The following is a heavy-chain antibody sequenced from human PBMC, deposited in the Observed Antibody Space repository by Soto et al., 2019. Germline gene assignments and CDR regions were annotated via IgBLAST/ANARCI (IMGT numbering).Heavy chain of an antibody. CDR1: GYTFTSYD. CDR3: ASMQQLGSWYYYYYGMDV. V-gene: IGHV1-8*01. CDR2: MNPNSGNT. D-gene: IGHD6-13*01. J-gene: IGHJ6*02. Sequence: ASVKVSCKASGYTFTSYDINWVRQATGQGLEWMGWMNPNSGNTGYAQKFQGRVTMTRNTSISTAYMELSSLRSEDTAVYYCASMQQLGSWYYYYYGMDVWGQGTTVTVSS.